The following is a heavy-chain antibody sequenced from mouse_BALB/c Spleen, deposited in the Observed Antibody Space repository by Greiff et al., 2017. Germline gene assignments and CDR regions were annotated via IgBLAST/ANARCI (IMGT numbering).Heavy chain of an antibody. D-gene: IGHD3-1*01. CDR1: GFTFSDYY. Sequence: EVKVVESGGGLVKPGGSLKLSCAASGFTFSDYYMYWVRQTPEKRLEWVATISDGGSYTYYPDSVKGRFTISRDNAKNNLYLQMSSLKSEDTAMYYCARRSGYVGYAMDYWGQGTSVTVSS. CDR3: ARRSGYVGYAMDY. V-gene: IGHV5-4*02. J-gene: IGHJ4*01. CDR2: ISDGGSYT.